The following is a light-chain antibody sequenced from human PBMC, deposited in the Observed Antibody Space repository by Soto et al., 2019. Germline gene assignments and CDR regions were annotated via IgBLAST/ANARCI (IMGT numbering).Light chain of an antibody. CDR2: EVS. Sequence: QSVLAQPSSLSGSPGQSITISCTGTITDVGGYNYVSWYQHHPGKGPKLIIYEVSNRPSGVSDRFSGSKSGNKASLIISNLEAEDESDYYCGSYTSTDTTFVFGTGTKVTVL. J-gene: IGLJ1*01. CDR1: ITDVGGYNY. V-gene: IGLV2-14*01. CDR3: GSYTSTDTTFV.